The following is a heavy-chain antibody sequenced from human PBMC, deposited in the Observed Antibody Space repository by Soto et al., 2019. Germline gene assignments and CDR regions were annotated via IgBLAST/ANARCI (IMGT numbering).Heavy chain of an antibody. V-gene: IGHV1-18*04. CDR1: GYTFTSYG. J-gene: IGHJ4*02. CDR3: AFSRGSTVTTDHDY. Sequence: GASVKVSCKASGYTFTSYGISWVRQAPGQGLEWMGWISAYNGNTNYAQKLQGRVTMTTDTSTSTAYMELRSLRSDDTAVYYCAFSRGSTVTTDHDYWGQGTPVTVSS. D-gene: IGHD4-17*01. CDR2: ISAYNGNT.